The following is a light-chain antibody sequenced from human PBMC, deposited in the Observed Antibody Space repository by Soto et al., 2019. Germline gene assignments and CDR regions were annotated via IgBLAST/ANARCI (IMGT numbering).Light chain of an antibody. V-gene: IGKV1-33*01. CDR1: QDISNY. CDR3: QHYDNLPFT. CDR2: DAS. Sequence: DLQMTQSPSSLSASVGERVTITCQASQDISNYLNWYQQKPGKAPKLLIYDASNLETGVPSRFSGSGSATDFTFTISSLQPEDIATYYCQHYDNLPFTFGQGTKLEIK. J-gene: IGKJ2*01.